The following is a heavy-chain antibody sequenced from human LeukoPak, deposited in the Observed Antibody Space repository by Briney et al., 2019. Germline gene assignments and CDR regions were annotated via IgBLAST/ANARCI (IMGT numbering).Heavy chain of an antibody. CDR3: ARHVYGDYWYFDL. Sequence: PSETLSLTCTVSGGSISSGSYYWSWIRQPAGKGLEWIGRIYTSGSTNYNPSLKSRVTISVDTSKNQFSLKLSSVTAADTAVYYCARHVYGDYWYFDLWGRGTLVTVSS. CDR2: IYTSGST. V-gene: IGHV4-61*02. D-gene: IGHD4-17*01. J-gene: IGHJ2*01. CDR1: GGSISSGSYY.